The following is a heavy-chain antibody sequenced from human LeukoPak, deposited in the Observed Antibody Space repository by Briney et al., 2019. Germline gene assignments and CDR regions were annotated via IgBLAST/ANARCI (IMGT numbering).Heavy chain of an antibody. Sequence: GGSLRLSCAASGFTFSSYAMSWVRQAPGKGLEWVSAISGSGGSTYYADSVKGRFTISRDNSKNTLYLQMNSLRAEDTAVYYCAKDIGKVLLWFRELITYAFDIWGQGTMVTVSS. CDR1: GFTFSSYA. D-gene: IGHD3-10*01. CDR2: ISGSGGST. V-gene: IGHV3-23*01. J-gene: IGHJ3*02. CDR3: AKDIGKVLLWFRELITYAFDI.